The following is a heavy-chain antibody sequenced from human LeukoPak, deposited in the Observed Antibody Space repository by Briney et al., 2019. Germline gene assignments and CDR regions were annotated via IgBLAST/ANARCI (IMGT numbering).Heavy chain of an antibody. J-gene: IGHJ4*02. CDR2: ILYDGSNK. Sequence: GGSLRLSCAASGFTSSSYGMHWVRQAPGKGLEWVAFILYDGSNKYYADSVKGRFTISRDNSKNTRYRQMNTLRAWETVVYHCAKHLRRPEFDYWGQGTLVTVSS. V-gene: IGHV3-30*02. CDR3: AKHLRRPEFDY. D-gene: IGHD6-6*01. CDR1: GFTSSSYG.